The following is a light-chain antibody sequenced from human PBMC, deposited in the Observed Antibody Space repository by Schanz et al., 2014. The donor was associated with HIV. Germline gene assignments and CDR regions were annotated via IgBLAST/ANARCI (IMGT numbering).Light chain of an antibody. V-gene: IGLV2-14*03. J-gene: IGLJ1*01. Sequence: QSALTQPASVSGSPGQSISISCTGTSGDVGSYNYVSWYQQHPGKAPKLMIYDVSNGPSEVSSRFSGSKSSNKASLTISGRHAEGEDEYCCWSYADGGTWGFGTGAKLTVL. CDR2: DVS. CDR1: SGDVGSYNY. CDR3: WSYADGGTWG.